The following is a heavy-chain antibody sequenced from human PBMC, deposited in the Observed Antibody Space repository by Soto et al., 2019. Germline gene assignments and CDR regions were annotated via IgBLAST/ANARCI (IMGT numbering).Heavy chain of an antibody. D-gene: IGHD6-13*01. V-gene: IGHV4-34*01. CDR3: ASSNIAAAGFYYYGMDV. CDR1: GGSFSDYY. Sequence: SETLSLTCGVYGGSFSDYYWSWIRQPPGKGLEWIGYIYYSGSTYYNPSLKSRVTISVDTSKNQFSLKLSSVTAADTAVYYCASSNIAAAGFYYYGMDVWGRGTTVTVSS. CDR2: IYYSGST. J-gene: IGHJ6*02.